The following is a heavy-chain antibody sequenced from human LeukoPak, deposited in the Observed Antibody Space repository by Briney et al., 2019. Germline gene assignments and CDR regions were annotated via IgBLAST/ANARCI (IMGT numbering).Heavy chain of an antibody. CDR3: ASRVPNVLRFLEWSRGEYGMDV. D-gene: IGHD3-3*01. CDR2: MNPNSGNT. CDR1: GYTFTSYD. V-gene: IGHV1-8*01. Sequence: GASVKVSCKASGYTFTSYDINWVRQATGQGLEWMGWMNPNSGNTGYAQKFQGRVTMTRNTSISTAYMELSSLRSEGTAVYYCASRVPNVLRFLEWSRGEYGMDVWGQGTTVTVSS. J-gene: IGHJ6*02.